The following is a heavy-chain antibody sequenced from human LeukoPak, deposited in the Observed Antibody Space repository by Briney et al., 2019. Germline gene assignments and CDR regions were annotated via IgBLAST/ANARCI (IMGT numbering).Heavy chain of an antibody. V-gene: IGHV3-30*04. CDR3: ASTKGPRSSSSWYLNWFDP. CDR1: GFTFSSYA. J-gene: IGHJ5*02. D-gene: IGHD6-13*01. CDR2: ISYDGSNK. Sequence: GGSLRLSCAASGFTFSSYAMHWVRQAPGKGLEWVAVISYDGSNKYYADSVKGRFTISRDNSKYTLYLQMNSLRAEDTAVYYCASTKGPRSSSSWYLNWFDPWGQGTLVTVSS.